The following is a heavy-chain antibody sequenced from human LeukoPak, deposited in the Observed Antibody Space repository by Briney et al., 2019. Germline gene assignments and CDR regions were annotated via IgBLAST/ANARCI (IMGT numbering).Heavy chain of an antibody. V-gene: IGHV3-23*01. D-gene: IGHD1-1*01. CDR3: AKVERAGPGDC. Sequence: GDSLRLSCAASGFTFSHYAMSWVRQAPGRGPEWVSSINGAGRSTYYPDSLRGRFTISRDNSKNTLYLQLNSLTVEDSAMYYCAKVERAGPGDCWGQGTLVTVSS. J-gene: IGHJ4*02. CDR1: GFTFSHYA. CDR2: INGAGRST.